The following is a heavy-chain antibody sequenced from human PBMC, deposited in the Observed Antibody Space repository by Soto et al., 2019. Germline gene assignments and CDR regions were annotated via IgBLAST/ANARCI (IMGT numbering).Heavy chain of an antibody. V-gene: IGHV4-39*01. Sequence: SETLSLTCTVSGASIRSSTYQWGWIRPPPGRGLEWIGSAYYSESTYYNPSLKSRVTISVDTSKNQFSLKVSSVTAADTAVYYCARHSNWKVDYWGQGTLVTVS. CDR2: AYYSEST. CDR1: GASIRSSTYQ. CDR3: ARHSNWKVDY. J-gene: IGHJ4*02. D-gene: IGHD1-20*01.